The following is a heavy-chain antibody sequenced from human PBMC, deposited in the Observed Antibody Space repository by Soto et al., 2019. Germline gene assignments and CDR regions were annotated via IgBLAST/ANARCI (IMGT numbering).Heavy chain of an antibody. Sequence: SETLSLTCAVSGYSISSGYYWGWIRQPPGKGLEWIGSIYHTGNTYYNPSLRSRVTMSVDTSKNQFSLKLSSVTAADTAVYYCARDHGWQWLVFWFDPWGQGALVTVSS. D-gene: IGHD6-19*01. V-gene: IGHV4-38-2*02. CDR1: GYSISSGYY. CDR3: ARDHGWQWLVFWFDP. CDR2: IYHTGNT. J-gene: IGHJ5*02.